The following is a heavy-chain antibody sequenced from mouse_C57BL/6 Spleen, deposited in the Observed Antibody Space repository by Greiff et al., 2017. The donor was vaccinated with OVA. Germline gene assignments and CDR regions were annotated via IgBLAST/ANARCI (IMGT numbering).Heavy chain of an antibody. J-gene: IGHJ3*01. D-gene: IGHD2-14*01. CDR1: GFNIKDYY. CDR3: ASGGYCEIDY. V-gene: IGHV14-2*01. CDR2: IDPEDGET. Sequence: EVHLVESGAELVKPGASVKLSCTASGFNIKDYYMHWVKQRPEQGLEWIGRIDPEDGETKYAPNFQGKATLTADKSSNTAYLQLSSLTSEDTAVYYCASGGYCEIDYWGQGTLVTVSA.